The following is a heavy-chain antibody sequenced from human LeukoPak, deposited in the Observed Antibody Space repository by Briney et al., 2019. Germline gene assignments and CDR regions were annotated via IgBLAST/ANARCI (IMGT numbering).Heavy chain of an antibody. Sequence: ASVKVSCKASGYSSTTYGLSWVRQAPGQGLQGMGWTYNTYTHYAETLRDRLTMTTDTSTSTSYLELRSLRSNDTAVYYCARALAQGGSFDLYYFDSWGQGSLVTVSS. V-gene: IGHV1-18*01. CDR2: TYNTYT. CDR3: ARALAQGGSFDLYYFDS. CDR1: GYSSTTYG. J-gene: IGHJ4*02. D-gene: IGHD3-9*01.